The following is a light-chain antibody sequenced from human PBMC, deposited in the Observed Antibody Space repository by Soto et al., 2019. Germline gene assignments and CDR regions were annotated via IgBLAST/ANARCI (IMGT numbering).Light chain of an antibody. CDR2: AAS. V-gene: IGKV1-8*01. CDR3: QQYESYPPT. J-gene: IGKJ2*01. Sequence: AIRMTQSPSSFSASPGDRVTITCRASQGISSYLAWYQQKPGKAPKLLIYAASTLQSGVPSSFSGSDSGTDFTLIISCLRSEDFANYYCQQYESYPPTLGQGTKLEIK. CDR1: QGISSY.